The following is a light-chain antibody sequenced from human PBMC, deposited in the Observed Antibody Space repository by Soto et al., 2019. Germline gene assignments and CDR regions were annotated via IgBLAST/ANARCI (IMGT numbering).Light chain of an antibody. CDR3: MQSIEFPYT. J-gene: IGKJ2*01. V-gene: IGKV2-40*01. CDR2: TVS. Sequence: EIVMTQTPLSLSVTPGEPASISCRSRQSLLESDDGNTYLDWYLQKPGQSPQLLIYTVSYRASGVPERFSGSGSDTDFTLKISRVGAEDVGVYYCMQSIEFPYTFGQGTKLEIK. CDR1: QSLLESDDGNTY.